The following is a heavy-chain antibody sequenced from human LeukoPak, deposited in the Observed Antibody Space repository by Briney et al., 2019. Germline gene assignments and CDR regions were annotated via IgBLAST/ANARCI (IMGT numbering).Heavy chain of an antibody. Sequence: ASVKVSCKVSGYTLTELSMHWVRQAPGQGLEWMGGFDPEDGDTIYAQKFQGRVTMTEDTATDTAYMELSSLRSEDTAVYYCAPVLDDSDSVMNKWGQGTLVTVSS. V-gene: IGHV1-24*01. J-gene: IGHJ4*02. CDR1: GYTLTELS. CDR3: APVLDDSDSVMNK. D-gene: IGHD4-11*01. CDR2: FDPEDGDT.